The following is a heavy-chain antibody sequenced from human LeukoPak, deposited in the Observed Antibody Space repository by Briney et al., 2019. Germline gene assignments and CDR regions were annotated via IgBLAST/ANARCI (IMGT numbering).Heavy chain of an antibody. CDR1: GFTFSNYW. J-gene: IGHJ4*02. D-gene: IGHD3-22*01. Sequence: PGGSLRLSCAASGFTFSNYWMHWVRQAPGKGLEWVSGISWNSGTIVYADSVKGRFTISRDNAKNSLYLQMTSLRAEDTALYYCAKNLYYYDSSGMNPYFDYWGQGTLVTVSS. CDR3: AKNLYYYDSSGMNPYFDY. V-gene: IGHV3-9*01. CDR2: ISWNSGTI.